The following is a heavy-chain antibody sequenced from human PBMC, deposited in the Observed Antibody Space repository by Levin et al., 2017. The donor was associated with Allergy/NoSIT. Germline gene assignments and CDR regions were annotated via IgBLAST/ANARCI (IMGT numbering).Heavy chain of an antibody. Sequence: GGSLRLSCAASGFNFKTYAMHWVRQAPGKGLEWLAVISFDGTNKYSSYSFKGRFTVSRDNSNNTLHLEMNGLRAADTAVYYCARDAALDTDGSSFDYWGQGTLVTVSS. V-gene: IGHV3-30-3*01. CDR2: ISFDGTNK. CDR3: ARDAALDTDGSSFDY. D-gene: IGHD3-10*01. J-gene: IGHJ4*02. CDR1: GFNFKTYA.